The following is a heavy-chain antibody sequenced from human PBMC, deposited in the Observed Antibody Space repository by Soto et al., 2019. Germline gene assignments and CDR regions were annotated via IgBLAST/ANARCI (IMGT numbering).Heavy chain of an antibody. CDR3: ARASYSSSGRWFDP. CDR2: ISTDASST. Sequence: EVQLVESGGGLVQPGGSLRLSCAASGFTFSSYWMHWVRQAPGKGLVWVSRISTDASSTSYADSVKGRFTISRDNAKNTLYLQMNSLRAEDTAVYYCARASYSSSGRWFDPWGQGTLVTVSS. J-gene: IGHJ5*02. CDR1: GFTFSSYW. V-gene: IGHV3-74*01. D-gene: IGHD6-13*01.